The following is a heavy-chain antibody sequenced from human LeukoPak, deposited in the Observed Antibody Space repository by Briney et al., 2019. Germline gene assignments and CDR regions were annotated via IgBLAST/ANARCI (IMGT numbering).Heavy chain of an antibody. CDR1: GFTFSSYE. J-gene: IGHJ3*02. D-gene: IGHD6-19*01. V-gene: IGHV3-48*03. CDR3: ARAPGAVAGTSAFDI. Sequence: GGSLRLSCAASGFTFSSYEMNWVRQAPGKGLGWVSYISSSGSTIYYADSVKGRFTISRDNAKNSLYLQMNSLRAEDTAVYYCARAPGAVAGTSAFDIWGQGTMVTVSS. CDR2: ISSSGSTI.